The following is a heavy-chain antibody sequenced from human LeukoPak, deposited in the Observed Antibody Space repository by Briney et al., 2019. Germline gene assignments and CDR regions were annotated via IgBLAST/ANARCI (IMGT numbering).Heavy chain of an antibody. Sequence: ASVKVSCKASGYTFTSYDINWVRQATGQGLEWMGWMNPNSGNTGYAQKFQGRVTMTRNTSISTAYMELSSLRSEDTAVYYCARGCRSGRYLSRYYYYMDVWGKGTTVTVSS. CDR1: GYTFTSYD. CDR3: ARGCRSGRYLSRYYYYMDV. D-gene: IGHD1-26*01. J-gene: IGHJ6*03. V-gene: IGHV1-8*01. CDR2: MNPNSGNT.